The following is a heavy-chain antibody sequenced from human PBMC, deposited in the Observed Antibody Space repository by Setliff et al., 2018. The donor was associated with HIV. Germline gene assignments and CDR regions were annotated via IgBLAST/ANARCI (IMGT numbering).Heavy chain of an antibody. CDR3: ARFSTSSGGTFDY. J-gene: IGHJ4*02. Sequence: SETLSLTCTVSGGSIFSGSYYWSWIRQPAGKGLEWIGRIYTSGSTNYNPSLKSRVTISVDTSKNQFSLKLTSVTAADTAVYYCARFSTSSGGTFDYWGQGTLVTVSS. CDR2: IYTSGST. CDR1: GGSIFSGSYY. V-gene: IGHV4-61*02. D-gene: IGHD6-6*01.